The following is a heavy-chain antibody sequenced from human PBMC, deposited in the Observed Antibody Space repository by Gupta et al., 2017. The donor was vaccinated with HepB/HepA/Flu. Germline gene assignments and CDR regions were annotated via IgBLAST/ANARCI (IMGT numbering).Heavy chain of an antibody. J-gene: IGHJ6*02. CDR3: AKGLATSDDYYYGVDV. Sequence: QVQVVESGGGVVQPGRSLILSCAASGVQFNKYGMQWVRQAPGKGLEWVAAISTDGSNKDYADSVKGRFTISRDNFKNTLYVQLNSLRVEDTAVYYCAKGLATSDDYYYGVDVWGQGTTVTVSS. CDR2: ISTDGSNK. CDR1: GVQFNKYG. D-gene: IGHD6-13*01. V-gene: IGHV3-30*18.